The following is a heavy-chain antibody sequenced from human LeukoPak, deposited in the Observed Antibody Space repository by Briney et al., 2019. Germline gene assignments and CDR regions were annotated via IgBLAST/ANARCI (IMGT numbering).Heavy chain of an antibody. D-gene: IGHD5-18*01. V-gene: IGHV3-21*04. CDR2: ISSSSSYI. Sequence: SGGSLRLSCAASGFTFSTYRMNWVRQAPGKGLEWVSSISSSSSYIYYADSVKGRFTISRDNSKNTLYLQMNSLRAEDTAVYYCAKDEGVDTNWFDPWGQGTLVTVSS. J-gene: IGHJ5*02. CDR3: AKDEGVDTNWFDP. CDR1: GFTFSTYR.